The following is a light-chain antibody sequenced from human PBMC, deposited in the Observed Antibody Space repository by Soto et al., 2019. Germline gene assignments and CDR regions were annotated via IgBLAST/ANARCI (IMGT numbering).Light chain of an antibody. CDR1: HDIGNS. J-gene: IGKJ3*01. Sequence: DIQMTQSPSSLSASVGDRVTITSRAGHDIGNSLAWYQQKPGQVPKLVIFAASTLQSGVPSRFSGSGSGTDFTLTINSLQPEDVATYYCQKYNGAPPLFTFGPGTKVDIK. CDR3: QKYNGAPPLFT. V-gene: IGKV1-27*01. CDR2: AAS.